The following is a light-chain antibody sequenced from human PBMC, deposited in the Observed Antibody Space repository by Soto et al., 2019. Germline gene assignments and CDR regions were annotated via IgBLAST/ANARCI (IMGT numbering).Light chain of an antibody. Sequence: DIQMTQSPSSLSASIGDRVTITCRASQIISSYLNWYQQKPGKAPMLLIYGATNLQSGVPSRFSGSGSRTDFTPTISSLHPEDFATYFCQQSFSVRSWTFGQGTKVDIK. CDR1: QIISSY. V-gene: IGKV1-39*01. CDR2: GAT. CDR3: QQSFSVRSWT. J-gene: IGKJ1*01.